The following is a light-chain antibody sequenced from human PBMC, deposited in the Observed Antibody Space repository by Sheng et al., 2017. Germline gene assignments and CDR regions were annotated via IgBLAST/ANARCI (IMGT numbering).Light chain of an antibody. CDR1: QSVLLSSNNKNY. J-gene: IGKJ2*01. Sequence: DIVMTQSPDSLAVSLGERATINCKSSQSVLLSSNNKNYLSWYQQKPGQPPQLIIYWASTRESGVPDRFSGSGSGTDFTLTISSLQAEDVAVYFCQQYFNTPLTFGQGTKLEI. CDR2: WAS. V-gene: IGKV4-1*01. CDR3: QQYFNTPLT.